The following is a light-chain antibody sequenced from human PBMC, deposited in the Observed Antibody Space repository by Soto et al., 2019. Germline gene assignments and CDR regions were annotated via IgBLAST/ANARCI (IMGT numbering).Light chain of an antibody. Sequence: EIVMTQSPATLSVSPGERATLSCRASQSVSTNLPWYQQKRGQAPRLIIYGASTRATGIPARFSGSGSGTEFTLTISSLQSEDFAGYYCQQYNNWPPRTCGQGTKVEIK. CDR2: GAS. J-gene: IGKJ1*01. CDR1: QSVSTN. CDR3: QQYNNWPPRT. V-gene: IGKV3-15*01.